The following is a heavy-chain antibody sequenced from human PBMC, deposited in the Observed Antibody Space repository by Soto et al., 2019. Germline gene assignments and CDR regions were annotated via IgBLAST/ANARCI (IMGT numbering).Heavy chain of an antibody. V-gene: IGHV2-5*02. CDR2: IYWDDDK. CDR1: GFSLSTSEVG. J-gene: IGHJ3*02. Sequence: SGPTLVNPTQTLRLTCTFSGFSLSTSEVGVGWIRQPPGKALEWLAIIYWDDDKRYSPSLQSRLTITKDTSKNQVVLTMTNMDPVDTATYFCAHSKNSADDPNDAFDIWGQGTMVTVSS. D-gene: IGHD5-12*01. CDR3: AHSKNSADDPNDAFDI.